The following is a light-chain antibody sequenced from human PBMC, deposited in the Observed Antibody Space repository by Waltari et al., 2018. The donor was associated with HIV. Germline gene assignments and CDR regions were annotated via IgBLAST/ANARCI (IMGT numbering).Light chain of an antibody. CDR2: AAS. CDR1: PNISSY. V-gene: IGKV1-39*01. Sequence: DIHMTQSPSSLSASVGDRVTISCRAIPNISSYLNWYQQKPGKAPKVLIYAASSLQSGVPSSFSGSGSGTDFTLTISSLQPEDFATYYCQQSYSTPYTFGQGTKLQIK. J-gene: IGKJ2*01. CDR3: QQSYSTPYT.